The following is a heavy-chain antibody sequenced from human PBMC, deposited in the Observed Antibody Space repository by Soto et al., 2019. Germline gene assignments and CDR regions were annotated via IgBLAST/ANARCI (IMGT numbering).Heavy chain of an antibody. V-gene: IGHV4-4*02. J-gene: IGHJ4*02. Sequence: LSLTCAVSGGSISSSNWWSWVRQPPGKGLEWIGEIYHSGSTNYNPSLKSRVTISVDKSKNQFSLKLSSVTAADTAVYYCARDKGAYYDFWSGYYKRNYFDYWGQGTLVTVSS. CDR2: IYHSGST. CDR1: GGSISSSNW. CDR3: ARDKGAYYDFWSGYYKRNYFDY. D-gene: IGHD3-3*01.